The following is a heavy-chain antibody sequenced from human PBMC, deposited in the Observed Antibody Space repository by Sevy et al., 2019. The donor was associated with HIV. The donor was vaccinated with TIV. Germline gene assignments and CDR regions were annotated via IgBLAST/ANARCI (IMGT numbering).Heavy chain of an antibody. CDR3: ATVGLGYYSGSSYYQGDXXDX. V-gene: IGHV1-24*01. Sequence: ASVKVSCKVFGYXXSKLSMHWVRQAPGKGLEWMGSLDPGNGEITYTQTLQGRVTMTEDTSTDTAYMELSSLTSEDTATYYCATVGLGYYSGSSYYQGDXXDXXXQGTLVTVSS. J-gene: IGHJ5*02. D-gene: IGHD2-15*01. CDR1: GYXXSKLS. CDR2: LDPGNGEI.